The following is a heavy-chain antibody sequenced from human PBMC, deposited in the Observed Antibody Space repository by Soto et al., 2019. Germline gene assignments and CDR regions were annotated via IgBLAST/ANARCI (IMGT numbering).Heavy chain of an antibody. CDR3: ARDKTDHAFDY. CDR1: GGSISSYY. J-gene: IGHJ4*02. CDR2: IYYSGST. Sequence: SETLSLTCTVSGGSISSYYWSWIRQPPGKGLEWIGYIYYSGSTNYNPSLKSRVTISVDTSKNQFSLKLSSVTAADTAVYYCARDKTDHAFDYWGQGTLVTVSS. V-gene: IGHV4-59*01.